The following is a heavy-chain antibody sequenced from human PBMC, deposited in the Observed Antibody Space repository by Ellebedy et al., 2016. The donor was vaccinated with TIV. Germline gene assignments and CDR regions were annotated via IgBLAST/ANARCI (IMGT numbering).Heavy chain of an antibody. CDR3: AASPRLYDSSGYPFHY. CDR2: IIPIFGTA. D-gene: IGHD3-22*01. Sequence: ASVKVSCKASGGTFSSYAISWVRQAPGQGLEWMGGIIPIFGTANYAQKFQGRVTITADESTSTAYMELSSLRSEDTAVYYCAASPRLYDSSGYPFHYWGQGTLVTVSA. CDR1: GGTFSSYA. J-gene: IGHJ4*02. V-gene: IGHV1-69*13.